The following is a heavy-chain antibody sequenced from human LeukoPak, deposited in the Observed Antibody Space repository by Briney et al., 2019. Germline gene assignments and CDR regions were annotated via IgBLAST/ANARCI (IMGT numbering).Heavy chain of an antibody. CDR3: ARGLQSSGGPPRR. CDR2: IYHSGST. Sequence: SETLSLTCTVSGYSISSGYYWGWIRQPPGKGLEWIGRIYHSGSTYYNPSLKSRVTISVDTSKNQFSLKLSSVTAADTAVYYCARGLQSSGGPPRRWGQGTLVTVSS. CDR1: GYSISSGYY. D-gene: IGHD6-6*01. V-gene: IGHV4-38-2*02. J-gene: IGHJ4*02.